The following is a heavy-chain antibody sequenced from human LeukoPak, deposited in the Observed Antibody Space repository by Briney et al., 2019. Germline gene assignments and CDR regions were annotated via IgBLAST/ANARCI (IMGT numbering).Heavy chain of an antibody. CDR2: IYYSGST. J-gene: IGHJ4*02. Sequence: TSQTLSLTCTVSGGSISSGDYYWSWIRQPPGKGLEWIGYIYYSGSTYYNPSLKSRVTISVDTSKNQFSLELSSVTAADTAVYYCARVGYGDRALFDYWGQGTLVTVSS. V-gene: IGHV4-30-4*01. CDR1: GGSISSGDYY. D-gene: IGHD4-17*01. CDR3: ARVGYGDRALFDY.